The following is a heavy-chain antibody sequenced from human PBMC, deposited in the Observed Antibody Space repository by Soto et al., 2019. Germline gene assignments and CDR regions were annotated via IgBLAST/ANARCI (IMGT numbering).Heavy chain of an antibody. CDR3: ASHCGGDCYSRSPPYYYYGMDV. CDR2: IIPIFGTA. CDR1: GGTFSSYA. V-gene: IGHV1-69*12. D-gene: IGHD2-21*02. J-gene: IGHJ6*02. Sequence: QVQLVQSGAEVKKPGSSVKVSCKASGGTFSSYAISWVRQAPGQGLEWMGGIIPIFGTADYAQKFQGRVTITAEESTSTAYMELSSLRSEDTAVYYCASHCGGDCYSRSPPYYYYGMDVWGQGTTVTVSS.